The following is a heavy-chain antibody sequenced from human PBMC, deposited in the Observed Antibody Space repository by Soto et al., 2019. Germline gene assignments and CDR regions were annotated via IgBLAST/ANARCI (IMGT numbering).Heavy chain of an antibody. Sequence: SVKVSCKASGGTFSSYAISWVRQAPGQGLEWMGGIIPIFGTANYAQKFQGRVTITADKSTSTAYMELSSLRSEDTAVYYCARDLYYDFWSGYIGRYYYGMGVWGQGTTVTVSS. CDR2: IIPIFGTA. J-gene: IGHJ6*02. D-gene: IGHD3-3*01. CDR3: ARDLYYDFWSGYIGRYYYGMGV. CDR1: GGTFSSYA. V-gene: IGHV1-69*06.